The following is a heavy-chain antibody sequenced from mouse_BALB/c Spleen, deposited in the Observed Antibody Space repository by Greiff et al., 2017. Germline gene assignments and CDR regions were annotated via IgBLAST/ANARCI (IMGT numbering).Heavy chain of an antibody. CDR1: GFSLTSYG. CDR2: IWSGGST. Sequence: VQLQESGPGLVQPSQSLSITCTVSGFSLTSYGVHWVRQSPGKGLEWLGVIWSGGSTDYNAAFISRLSISKDNSTSQVFFKMNSLQANDTAIYYCARSNKFITLGQYYFDYWGQGTTLTVSS. V-gene: IGHV2-2*02. D-gene: IGHD1-1*01. CDR3: ARSNKFITLGQYYFDY. J-gene: IGHJ2*01.